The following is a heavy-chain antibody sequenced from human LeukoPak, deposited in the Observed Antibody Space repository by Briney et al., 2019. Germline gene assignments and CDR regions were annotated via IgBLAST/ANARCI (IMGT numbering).Heavy chain of an antibody. V-gene: IGHV3-33*08. J-gene: IGHJ4*02. Sequence: GGSLRLSCAASGFTFSSYGMHWVRQAPGKGLEWVAVIWYDGCNKYYADSVKGRYTISRDNSKNTLFLQMNSLRAEDTAVYYCASSVVVTASFDYWGQGTLVTVSS. D-gene: IGHD2-21*02. CDR3: ASSVVVTASFDY. CDR2: IWYDGCNK. CDR1: GFTFSSYG.